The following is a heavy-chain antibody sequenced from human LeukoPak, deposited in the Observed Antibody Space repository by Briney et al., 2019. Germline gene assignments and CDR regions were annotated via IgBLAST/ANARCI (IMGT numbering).Heavy chain of an antibody. D-gene: IGHD5-12*01. V-gene: IGHV1-18*01. Sequence: ASVTVSCTASGYTFTSYGISWVRQAPGQGLEWMGWISAYNGNTNYAQKLQGRVTMTTDTSTSTAYMELRSLRSDDTAVYYCARERSGTLVAPDDAFDIWGQGTMVTVSS. CDR2: ISAYNGNT. J-gene: IGHJ3*02. CDR1: GYTFTSYG. CDR3: ARERSGTLVAPDDAFDI.